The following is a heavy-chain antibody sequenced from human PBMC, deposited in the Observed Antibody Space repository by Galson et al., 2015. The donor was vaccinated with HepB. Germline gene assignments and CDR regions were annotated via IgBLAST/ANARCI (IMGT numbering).Heavy chain of an antibody. CDR3: ARDQYYYDSSGYEEVGDAFDI. CDR2: ISAYNGNT. CDR1: GYTFTSYG. J-gene: IGHJ3*02. D-gene: IGHD3-22*01. Sequence: SCKASGYTFTSYGISWVRQAPGQGLEWMGWISAYNGNTNYAQKLQGRVTMTTDTSTSTAYMELRSLRSDDTAVYYCARDQYYYDSSGYEEVGDAFDIWGQGTMVTVSS. V-gene: IGHV1-18*04.